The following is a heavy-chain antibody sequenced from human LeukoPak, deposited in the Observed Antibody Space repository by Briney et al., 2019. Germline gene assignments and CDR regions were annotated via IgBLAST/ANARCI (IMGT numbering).Heavy chain of an antibody. V-gene: IGHV4-30-2*01. CDR2: IYHSGST. J-gene: IGHJ6*02. Sequence: PSETLSLTCAVYGGSFSGYYWSWIRQPPGKGLEWIGYIYHSGSTYYNPSLKSRVTISVDRSKNQFSLKLSSVTAADTAVYYCARDAVWGQGTTVTVSS. CDR1: GGSFSGYY. CDR3: ARDAV.